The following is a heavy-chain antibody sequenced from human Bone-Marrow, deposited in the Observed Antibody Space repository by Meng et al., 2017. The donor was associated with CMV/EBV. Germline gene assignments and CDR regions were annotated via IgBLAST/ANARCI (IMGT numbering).Heavy chain of an antibody. Sequence: LTCAVDGGSFSNYYWSWIRQPPGKGLEWFGEIDHSGSTSYNPSLKSRVTISVDTSKNQFSLRLSSVTAADTAVYYCARWGMNTAYFDFWGQGTLVTVSS. J-gene: IGHJ4*02. V-gene: IGHV4-34*01. D-gene: IGHD3-16*01. CDR3: ARWGMNTAYFDF. CDR2: IDHSGST. CDR1: GGSFSNYY.